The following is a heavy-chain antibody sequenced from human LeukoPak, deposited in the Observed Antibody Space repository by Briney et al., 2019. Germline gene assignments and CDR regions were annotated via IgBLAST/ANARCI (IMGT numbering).Heavy chain of an antibody. CDR3: ARGSPMPTTGRRPLDI. CDR1: GYTFIGYY. Sequence: ASVKVSCKASGYTFIGYYMHWVRQAPGQGLEWMGWMNPNNGGTNYAQKFQGRVTMTRDTPIRTVYMELSSLRSDDTAVYYCARGSPMPTTGRRPLDIWGQGTMVAVSS. J-gene: IGHJ3*02. D-gene: IGHD1-1*01. CDR2: MNPNNGGT. V-gene: IGHV1-2*02.